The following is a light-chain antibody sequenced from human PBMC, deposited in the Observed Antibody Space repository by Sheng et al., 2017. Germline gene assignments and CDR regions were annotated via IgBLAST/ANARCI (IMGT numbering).Light chain of an antibody. CDR3: QQYESDIA. CDR1: QSISSW. CDR2: AAS. Sequence: DIQMTQSPSTLSASVGDTVTITCRASQSISSWLAWYQQKPGKAPNLLIYAASSLQSGVPSRFSGSGSGTDFTLTISSLQPDDFATYYCQQYESDIAFGQGTRLESK. J-gene: IGKJ5*01. V-gene: IGKV1-5*01.